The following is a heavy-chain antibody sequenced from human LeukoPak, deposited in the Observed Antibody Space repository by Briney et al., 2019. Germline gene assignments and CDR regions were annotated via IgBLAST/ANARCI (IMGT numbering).Heavy chain of an antibody. CDR3: ARGGKYSSSSGAFDI. Sequence: GGSLRLSCAASGFTFSSYSMNWVRQAPGKGLEWVSSISSSSSYIYYADSVKGRFTISRDNAKNSLYLQMNSLRAEDTAVYYCARGGKYSSSSGAFDIWGQGTMVTVSS. V-gene: IGHV3-21*01. J-gene: IGHJ3*02. D-gene: IGHD6-6*01. CDR1: GFTFSSYS. CDR2: ISSSSSYI.